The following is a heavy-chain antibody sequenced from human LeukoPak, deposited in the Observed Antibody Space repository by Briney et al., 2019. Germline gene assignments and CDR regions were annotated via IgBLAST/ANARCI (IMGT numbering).Heavy chain of an antibody. CDR3: AKDKDTPATAQPQRGYFES. J-gene: IGHJ4*02. D-gene: IGHD2-21*02. V-gene: IGHV3-33*06. CDR2: GWYDGSNQ. Sequence: PGGSLRLSCAASGFPFSGSGMHWVRQAPGKGLEWVAIGWYDGSNQYYADSVKGRFTISRDNSKNTVDLQMNSLRVEDTAVYFCAKDKDTPATAQPQRGYFESWGQGTLVTVSA. CDR1: GFPFSGSG.